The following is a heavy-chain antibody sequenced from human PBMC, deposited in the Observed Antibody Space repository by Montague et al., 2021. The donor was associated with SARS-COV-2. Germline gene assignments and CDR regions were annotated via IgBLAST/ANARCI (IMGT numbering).Heavy chain of an antibody. CDR1: GGSLSTYY. J-gene: IGHJ6*02. Sequence: SETLSLTCSVSGGSLSTYYWSWIRQPPGKGLEWIGYIDDSGTTRYNPSLRSRATISLDLSKNQFSLDLNSVNAADTAVYYCARNAYNHYGLDVWGQGTTVTVSS. V-gene: IGHV4-59*08. CDR3: ARNAYNHYGLDV. CDR2: IDDSGTT.